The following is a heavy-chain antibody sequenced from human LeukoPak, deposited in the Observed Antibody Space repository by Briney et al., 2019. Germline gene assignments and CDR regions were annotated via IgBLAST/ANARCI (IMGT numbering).Heavy chain of an antibody. CDR1: GFTFDDYA. V-gene: IGHV3-9*01. CDR3: ASLTTVVTY. Sequence: GGSLRLSCAASGFTFDDYAMHWVRQAPGKGLEWVSGISWNSGSKGYADSVKGRFTISRDNAKNSLYLQMNSLRAEDTAVYYCASLTTVVTYWGQGTLVTVSS. CDR2: ISWNSGSK. D-gene: IGHD4-23*01. J-gene: IGHJ4*02.